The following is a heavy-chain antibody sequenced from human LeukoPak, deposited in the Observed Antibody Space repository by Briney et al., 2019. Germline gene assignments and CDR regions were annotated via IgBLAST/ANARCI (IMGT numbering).Heavy chain of an antibody. CDR2: IWYDGSNK. J-gene: IGHJ4*02. Sequence: GGSLRLSCAASGFTVSNNYMSWVRQAPGKGLEWVAVIWYDGSNKYYADSVQGRFTISRDNSKNTLYLQMNSLRPEDTAVYYCARDRSLAYFDYWGQGTLVTVSS. CDR3: ARDRSLAYFDY. V-gene: IGHV3-33*08. CDR1: GFTVSNNY.